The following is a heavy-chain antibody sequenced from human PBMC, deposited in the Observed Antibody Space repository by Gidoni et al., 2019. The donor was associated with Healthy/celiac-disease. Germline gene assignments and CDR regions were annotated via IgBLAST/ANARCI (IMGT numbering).Heavy chain of an antibody. CDR3: ARDSRYPAADFYDYYYMDV. Sequence: EVQLVESGGGLVQPGGSLRLSCAASGFPFSSSSMNWVRQAPGKGLEWVSYISSSSSTIYYADAVKGRFTISRDNAKNSLYLQMNSLRAEDTAVYYCARDSRYPAADFYDYYYMDVWGKGTTVTVSS. V-gene: IGHV3-48*01. CDR2: ISSSSSTI. D-gene: IGHD6-13*01. CDR1: GFPFSSSS. J-gene: IGHJ6*03.